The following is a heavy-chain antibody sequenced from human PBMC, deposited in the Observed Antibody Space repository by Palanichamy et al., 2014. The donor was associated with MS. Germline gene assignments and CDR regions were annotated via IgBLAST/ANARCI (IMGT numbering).Heavy chain of an antibody. CDR1: GLTFNNHA. CDR3: ARELTTVTGGMDY. V-gene: IGHV3-33*08. CDR2: IWSDGSLK. D-gene: IGHD4-17*01. Sequence: QVQLVESGGGVVQPGTSLRVSCAASGLTFNNHAMHWVRQAPGKGLEWVAMIWSDGSLKFYADSVKGRFTISRDNSMNTLDLQMSSLRAEDTAVYYCARELTTVTGGMDYWGQGALVTVSS. J-gene: IGHJ4*02.